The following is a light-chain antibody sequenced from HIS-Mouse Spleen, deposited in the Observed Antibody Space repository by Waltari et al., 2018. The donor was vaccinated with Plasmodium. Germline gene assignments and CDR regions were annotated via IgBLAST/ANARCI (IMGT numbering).Light chain of an antibody. CDR3: QQYNNWPYT. CDR1: QSVSSN. Sequence: EIVLTQSPATLSVSQEERSTVSCRASQSVSSNVAWYQQKPGQAPRLLIYGASTRATGIPARFSGSGSGTEFTLTISSMQSEDFAVYYCQQYNNWPYTFGQGTKLEIK. CDR2: GAS. J-gene: IGKJ2*01. V-gene: IGKV3-15*01.